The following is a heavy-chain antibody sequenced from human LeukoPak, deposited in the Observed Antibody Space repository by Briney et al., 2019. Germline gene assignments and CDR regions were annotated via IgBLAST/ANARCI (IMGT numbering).Heavy chain of an antibody. CDR3: ARGVARSSKFHFSYYFDY. D-gene: IGHD6-6*01. CDR1: GGSFSGFY. Sequence: LETLSLTCAVYGGSFSGFYWTWIRQSPGKGLEWIGKINHSGSTNYNPSLKSRATISVDTSKNQFSLKLSSVTAADTAVYYCARGVARSSKFHFSYYFDYWGQGTLVTVSS. V-gene: IGHV4-34*01. CDR2: INHSGST. J-gene: IGHJ4*02.